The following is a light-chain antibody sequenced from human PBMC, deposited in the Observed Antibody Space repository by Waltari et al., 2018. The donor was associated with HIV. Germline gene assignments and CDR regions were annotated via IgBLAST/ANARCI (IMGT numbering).Light chain of an antibody. CDR1: SSHVGSKF. CDR2: DNN. Sequence: QTVLTQPPSVSVAPGQEVTITCPGSSSHVGSKFVSCNQHVPGAAPKLLIYDNNKRPSGIPDRFSGSKSGTSVTLGITGLQTGDEADYYCSTWDVSLGAGVFGGGTKLTVL. CDR3: STWDVSLGAGV. V-gene: IGLV1-51*01. J-gene: IGLJ2*01.